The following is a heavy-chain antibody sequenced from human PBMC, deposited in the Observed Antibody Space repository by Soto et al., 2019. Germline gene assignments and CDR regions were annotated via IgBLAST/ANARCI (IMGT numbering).Heavy chain of an antibody. J-gene: IGHJ6*03. D-gene: IGHD3-9*01. CDR2: IYYSGST. CDR3: AREQRGYYDILTGYYPYYYYYMDV. V-gene: IGHV4-59*01. Sequence: SETLSLTCTVSGGSISSYYWSWIRQPPGKGLEWIGYIYYSGSTNYNPSLKSRVTISVDTSKNQFSLKLSSVTAADTAVYYCAREQRGYYDILTGYYPYYYYYMDVWGKGTTVT. CDR1: GGSISSYY.